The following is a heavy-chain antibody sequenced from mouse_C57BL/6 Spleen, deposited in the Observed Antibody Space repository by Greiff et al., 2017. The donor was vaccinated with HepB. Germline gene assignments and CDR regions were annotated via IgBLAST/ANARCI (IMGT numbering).Heavy chain of an antibody. CDR3: ARRLYD. Sequence: VMLVESGAELVRPGASVKLSCKASGYTFTDYYINWVKQRPGQGLEWIARIYPGSGNTYYNEKFKGKATLTAEKSSSTAYMQLSSLTSEDSAVYFCARRLYDWGQGTLVTVSA. J-gene: IGHJ3*01. V-gene: IGHV1-76*01. CDR1: GYTFTDYY. D-gene: IGHD1-1*01. CDR2: IYPGSGNT.